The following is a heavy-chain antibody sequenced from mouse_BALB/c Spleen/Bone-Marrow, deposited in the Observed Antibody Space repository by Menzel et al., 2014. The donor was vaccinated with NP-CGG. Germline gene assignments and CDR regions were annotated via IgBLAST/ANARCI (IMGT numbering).Heavy chain of an antibody. CDR3: TTLARNKFDY. J-gene: IGHJ2*01. CDR2: IYPGNSDT. V-gene: IGHV1-5*01. D-gene: IGHD3-1*01. Sequence: VQLQQSGTVLARPGAAVKMSCKASGYTFSNYWMHWVKQRPGQGLEWIGTIYPGNSDTTYNQKFKGKATLTAVTSTXTAYMEPSSLTNEDSAVYYCTTLARNKFDYWGQGTTLTVSS. CDR1: GYTFSNYW.